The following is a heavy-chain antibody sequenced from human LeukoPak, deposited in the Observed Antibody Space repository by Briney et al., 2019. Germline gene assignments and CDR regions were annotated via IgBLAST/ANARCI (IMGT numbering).Heavy chain of an antibody. CDR1: GGSFSGYY. CDR3: ARDSDYYGSGSSGYFDY. D-gene: IGHD3-10*01. Sequence: NPSETLSLTCAVYGGSFSGYYWSWIRQPPGKGLEWIGEINHSGRTNYNPYLKSRVTLSVDTSKNQFSLKLSSVTAADTAVYYCARDSDYYGSGSSGYFDYWGQGTLVTVSS. J-gene: IGHJ4*02. V-gene: IGHV4-34*09. CDR2: INHSGRT.